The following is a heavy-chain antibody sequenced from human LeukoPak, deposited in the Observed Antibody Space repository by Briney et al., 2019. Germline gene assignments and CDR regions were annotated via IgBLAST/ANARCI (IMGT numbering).Heavy chain of an antibody. J-gene: IGHJ5*02. CDR2: ISSSSSTI. D-gene: IGHD6-19*01. V-gene: IGHV3-48*04. CDR1: GFTFSTYA. Sequence: GGSLRLSCAASGFTFSTYAMSWVRQAPGKGLEWVSYISSSSSTIYYADSVKGRFTISRDNAKNSLYLQMNSLRAEDTAVYYCAKDRGSGWYENWFHPWGQGTLVTVSS. CDR3: AKDRGSGWYENWFHP.